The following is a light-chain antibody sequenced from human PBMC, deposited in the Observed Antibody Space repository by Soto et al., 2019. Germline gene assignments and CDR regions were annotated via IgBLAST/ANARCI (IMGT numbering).Light chain of an antibody. V-gene: IGKV3-11*01. Sequence: EIVLTQSPATLSLSPGERATLSCRASQSVINYLAWYQQKPGQAPRLLIYDASNRATGIPARFSGSGSGTDFPLTIGSLEPEDFAVYDCPQLNNLRLTFGGGPKVEIK. CDR2: DAS. CDR1: QSVINY. CDR3: PQLNNLRLT. J-gene: IGKJ4*01.